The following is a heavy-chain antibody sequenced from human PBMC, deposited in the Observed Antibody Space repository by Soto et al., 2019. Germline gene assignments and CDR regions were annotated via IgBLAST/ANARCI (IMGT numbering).Heavy chain of an antibody. CDR1: GFTFGSYA. J-gene: IGHJ4*02. CDR3: ASRSSGWYFDY. D-gene: IGHD6-19*01. CDR2: ISGSGDST. V-gene: IGHV3-23*01. Sequence: EVQLLESGGGLVQPGGSLRLSCAASGFTFGSYAMNWVRQAPGKGLEWVSVISGSGDSTYYADSVKGRFTISRDNSKNTLYLQMNSLRAEDTAVYYCASRSSGWYFDYWGQGTLITVSS.